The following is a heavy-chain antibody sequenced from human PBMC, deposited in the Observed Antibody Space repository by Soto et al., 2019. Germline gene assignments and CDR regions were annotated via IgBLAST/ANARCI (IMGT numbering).Heavy chain of an antibody. CDR1: GDSLSSGGHY. J-gene: IGHJ4*02. Sequence: SETLSLTCTVSGDSLSSGGHYWSWIRQHPGKGLEWIGHIYDSVNTYYSPSLRSRVTISADMSKNQFSLNLRSVTAADTAVYYCARVDPRGYFAILTDYWGQGTPVTVSS. V-gene: IGHV4-31*03. CDR2: IYDSVNT. D-gene: IGHD3-9*01. CDR3: ARVDPRGYFAILTDY.